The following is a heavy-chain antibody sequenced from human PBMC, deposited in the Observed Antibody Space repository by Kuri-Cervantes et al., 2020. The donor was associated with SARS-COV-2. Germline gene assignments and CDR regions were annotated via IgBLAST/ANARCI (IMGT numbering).Heavy chain of an antibody. J-gene: IGHJ4*02. CDR2: ISYDGSNK. D-gene: IGHD4-11*01. Sequence: GGSLRLSCAASGFTFSSYARHWFRQAPGKGLEWVAVISYDGSNKYYADSVKGLFTISRDNSKNTLYLQMNSLRAEDTAVYYCAKDTDYTHDYWRQGTLVTVSS. CDR1: GFTFSSYA. CDR3: AKDTDYTHDY. V-gene: IGHV3-30-3*01.